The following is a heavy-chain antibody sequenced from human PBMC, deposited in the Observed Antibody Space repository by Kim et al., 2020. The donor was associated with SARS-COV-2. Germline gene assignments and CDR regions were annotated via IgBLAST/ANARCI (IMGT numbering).Heavy chain of an antibody. Sequence: TYYNPSLKSRVTISVDTSKNQFSLKLSSVTAADTAVYYCASKTEEWLLDYWGQGTLVTVSS. D-gene: IGHD6-19*01. CDR2: T. CDR3: ASKTEEWLLDY. V-gene: IGHV4-39*01. J-gene: IGHJ4*02.